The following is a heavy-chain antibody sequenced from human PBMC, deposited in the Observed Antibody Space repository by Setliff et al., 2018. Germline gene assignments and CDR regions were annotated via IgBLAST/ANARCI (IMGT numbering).Heavy chain of an antibody. V-gene: IGHV3-49*04. Sequence: GGSLRLSCTASGFTFGDYAMSWVRQAPGKGLEWVGFIRSKAYGGTTEYAASVKGRFTISRDDSKSIAYLQMNSLKTEDTAVYYCARRETYYNFWSGYYAYWGQGTLVTVSS. CDR2: IRSKAYGGTT. CDR3: ARRETYYNFWSGYYAY. CDR1: GFTFGDYA. D-gene: IGHD3-3*01. J-gene: IGHJ4*02.